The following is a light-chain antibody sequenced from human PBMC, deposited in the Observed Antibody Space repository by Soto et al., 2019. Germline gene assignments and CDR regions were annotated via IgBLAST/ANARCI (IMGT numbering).Light chain of an antibody. CDR1: QSFRGL. CDR3: QQYRSWPRT. J-gene: IGKJ1*01. CDR2: DIF. V-gene: IGKV3-11*01. Sequence: EVVLTQSPVTLSLSPGERATLSCRASQSFRGLLAWYQQKPGQAPRLLIYDIFKRPTGIPARFSGRGSGTEFTLTISNVRPEDFAVYYCQQYRSWPRTFGQGTKVDIK.